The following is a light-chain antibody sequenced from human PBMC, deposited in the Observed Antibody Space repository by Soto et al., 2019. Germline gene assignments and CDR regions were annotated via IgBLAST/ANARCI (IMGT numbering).Light chain of an antibody. Sequence: QSALTHPAPVSGSPGQSIPISCTETSSDVGGYNYVSWYQQHPGKAPKLMIYDVSNRPSGVSNRFSGSKSGNTASLTISGLQAEDEADYYCSSYTSSSTYVFGTGTKVTVL. CDR2: DVS. V-gene: IGLV2-14*01. CDR3: SSYTSSSTYV. CDR1: SSDVGGYNY. J-gene: IGLJ1*01.